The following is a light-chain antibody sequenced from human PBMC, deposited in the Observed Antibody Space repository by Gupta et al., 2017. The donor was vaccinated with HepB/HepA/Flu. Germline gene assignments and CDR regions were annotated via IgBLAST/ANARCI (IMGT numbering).Light chain of an antibody. V-gene: IGKV1-39*01. CDR2: GAS. Sequence: DIQMTQSHSSLSASVGDRVTITCRAGMSVATYVHWYQQETGKAPKLLIYGASTLNSGVPPRFSGSGSGTDFTLTISSLQPEDFAIYYCQQSFSTPYTFGQGTKLEIK. J-gene: IGKJ2*01. CDR3: QQSFSTPYT. CDR1: MSVATY.